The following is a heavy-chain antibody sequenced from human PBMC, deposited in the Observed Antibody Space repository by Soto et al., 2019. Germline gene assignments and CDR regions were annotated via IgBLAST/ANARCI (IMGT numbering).Heavy chain of an antibody. CDR3: ARHRPWYYYGSGEGWFDP. CDR1: GGSISSSSYY. V-gene: IGHV4-39*01. CDR2: IYYSGST. Sequence: QLQLQESGPGLVKTSETLSLTCTVSGGSISSSSYYWGWIRQPPGKGLEWIGSIYYSGSTYYNPSLNSRVPISVDTYKNQSSLQLSAVTAADTAVYYCARHRPWYYYGSGEGWFDPWGQGTLVTVSS. D-gene: IGHD3-10*01. J-gene: IGHJ5*02.